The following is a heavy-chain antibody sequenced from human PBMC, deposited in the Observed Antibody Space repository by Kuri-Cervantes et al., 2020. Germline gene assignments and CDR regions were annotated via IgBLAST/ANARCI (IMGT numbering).Heavy chain of an antibody. D-gene: IGHD3-22*01. J-gene: IGHJ4*02. V-gene: IGHV3-21*04. Sequence: GGSLRLSCVASGFTFSSYTMNWVRQAPGKGLEWVSSISSSGSYIFYADSVKGRFTISRDNAKNSLYLQMNSLRAEDTAVYYCAKRGARYYDSSRGYFDYWGQGTLVTVSS. CDR1: GFTFSSYT. CDR3: AKRGARYYDSSRGYFDY. CDR2: ISSSGSYI.